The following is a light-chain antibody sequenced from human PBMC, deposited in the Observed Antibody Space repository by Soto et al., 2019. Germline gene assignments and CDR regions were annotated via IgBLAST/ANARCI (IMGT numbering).Light chain of an antibody. CDR2: GAS. J-gene: IGKJ4*01. CDR1: QDISFW. V-gene: IGKV1D-12*01. Sequence: DIQMTQSPSSLSASVGDRVTITCRASQDISFWLAWYQQKPGEAAKTLLYGASSLQTGVPSRFSGSGSGTDFTLTTINLQPEDFATYYYQQGHSFPLTFGGGTKVDI. CDR3: QQGHSFPLT.